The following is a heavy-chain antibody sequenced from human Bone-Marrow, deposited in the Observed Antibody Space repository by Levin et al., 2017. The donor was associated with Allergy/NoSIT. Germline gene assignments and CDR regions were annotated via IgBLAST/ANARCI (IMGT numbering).Heavy chain of an antibody. Sequence: GGSLRLSCAASGFTVSSNYMSWVRQAPGKGLEWVSVIYSGGSTYYADSVKGRFTISRDNSKNTLYLQMNSLRAEDTAVYYCAGARITMVGDAFDIWGQGTMVTVSS. CDR2: IYSGGST. J-gene: IGHJ3*02. D-gene: IGHD3-10*01. V-gene: IGHV3-66*01. CDR1: GFTVSSNY. CDR3: AGARITMVGDAFDI.